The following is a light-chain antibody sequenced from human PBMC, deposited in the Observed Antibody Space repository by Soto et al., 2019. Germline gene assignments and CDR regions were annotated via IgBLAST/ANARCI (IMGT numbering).Light chain of an antibody. CDR1: SSDVGGYNY. CDR2: DVS. Sequence: QSALTQPRSVSGSPGQSVTISCTGTSSDVGGYNYVSWYQQHPGKAPKLMIYDVSKRPSGVPDRFSGSKSGNTASLTISGLQAEDEADYYCCSHAGSYTLVVFGGGTKVTVL. CDR3: CSHAGSYTLVV. J-gene: IGLJ2*01. V-gene: IGLV2-11*01.